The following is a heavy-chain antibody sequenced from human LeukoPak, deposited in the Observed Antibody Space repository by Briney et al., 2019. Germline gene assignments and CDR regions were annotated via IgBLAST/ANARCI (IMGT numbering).Heavy chain of an antibody. CDR2: IRRKTDGETT. V-gene: IGHV3-15*01. J-gene: IGHJ4*02. CDR3: VTDLVIKGYFDY. D-gene: IGHD2-21*01. Sequence: GGSLRLSCAVSGFTFSNVWTSWVRQVPGKGLEWVGRIRRKTDGETTDHAAPVKGRFTISRDDSKNTLYLQMNSLKTEDTAVYYCVTDLVIKGYFDYWGQGALVTVSS. CDR1: GFTFSNVW.